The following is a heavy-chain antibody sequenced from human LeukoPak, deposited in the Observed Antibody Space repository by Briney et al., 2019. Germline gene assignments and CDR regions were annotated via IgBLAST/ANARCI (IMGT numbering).Heavy chain of an antibody. Sequence: ASVKVSCKASGYTFISYGINWVRQAPGQGLEWMGWISPHNGNTNYAQKLQGRVTMTTDTSTSTAYMEVRNLRSDYTAVYYCARAWIAVAGPGTSDYWGQGTLVMVSS. D-gene: IGHD6-19*01. CDR1: GYTFISYG. V-gene: IGHV1-18*01. J-gene: IGHJ4*02. CDR3: ARAWIAVAGPGTSDY. CDR2: ISPHNGNT.